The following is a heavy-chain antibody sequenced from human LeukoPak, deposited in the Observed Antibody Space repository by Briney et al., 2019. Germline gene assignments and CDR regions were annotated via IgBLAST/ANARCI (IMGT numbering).Heavy chain of an antibody. CDR3: AKVLGSGWYGDFDY. CDR1: GFTFSSYS. D-gene: IGHD6-19*01. Sequence: GGSLRLSCAASGFTFSSYSMNWVRQAPGKGLEWVANIKQDGSEKNYVDSVKGRFTISRDNAKNSLYLQMNSLRAEDTALYYCAKVLGSGWYGDFDYWGQGTLVTVSS. CDR2: IKQDGSEK. J-gene: IGHJ4*02. V-gene: IGHV3-7*03.